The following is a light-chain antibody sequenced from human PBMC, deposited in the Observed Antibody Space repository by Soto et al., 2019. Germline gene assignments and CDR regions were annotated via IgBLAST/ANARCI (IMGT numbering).Light chain of an antibody. CDR2: DAS. CDR3: QQYNSYSPS. Sequence: DIQMTQSPSTLSASVGDRVTITCRARQSISSWLAWYQQKPGKAPKLLIYDASSLESGVPSRFSSSGSGTEFTLTVRSLQPDDFATYYCQQYNSYSPSFGPVTKEDIK. CDR1: QSISSW. V-gene: IGKV1-5*01. J-gene: IGKJ3*01.